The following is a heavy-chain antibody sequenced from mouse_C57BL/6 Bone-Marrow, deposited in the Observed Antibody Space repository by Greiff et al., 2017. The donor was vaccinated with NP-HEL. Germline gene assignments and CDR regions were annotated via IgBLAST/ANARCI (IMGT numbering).Heavy chain of an antibody. CDR3: TTGGSGYVWFAY. CDR2: IDPENGDT. J-gene: IGHJ3*01. Sequence: EVKLVESGAELVRPGASVKLSCTASGFNIKDDYMHWVKQRPEPGLEWIGWIDPENGDTEYASKFQGKAPITSDTSSNPAYLQLSSLTSEDTAVYYCTTGGSGYVWFAYWGQGTLVTVSA. CDR1: GFNIKDDY. D-gene: IGHD3-2*02. V-gene: IGHV14-4*01.